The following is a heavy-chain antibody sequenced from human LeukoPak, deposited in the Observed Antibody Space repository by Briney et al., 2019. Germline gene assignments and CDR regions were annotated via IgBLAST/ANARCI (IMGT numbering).Heavy chain of an antibody. CDR2: IDIPGNT. Sequence: PGGSLRLSCTASGFTFSSYSMNWVRQAPGKGLEWVSGIDIPGNTYYPDSVKGRFTMSRESAKNSLYLQMNSLRAGDTAVYYCARAVAGTHWFDPWGQGTLVTVSS. J-gene: IGHJ5*02. V-gene: IGHV3-13*01. CDR1: GFTFSSYS. CDR3: ARAVAGTHWFDP. D-gene: IGHD6-19*01.